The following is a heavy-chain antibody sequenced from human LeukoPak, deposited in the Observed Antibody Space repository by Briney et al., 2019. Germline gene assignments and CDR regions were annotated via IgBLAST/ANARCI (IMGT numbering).Heavy chain of an antibody. Sequence: GGSLRLSCVASGFTCGDYAIHWVRPALGEGLEWVSLICGGGRTTSYAGSVKGRFTISRDNRKNSLYLQMSSLRPEDTAMYSCAKDAVAGTWLHYWGQGTLVTVSS. J-gene: IGHJ4*02. D-gene: IGHD6-19*01. CDR1: GFTCGDYA. CDR3: AKDAVAGTWLHY. V-gene: IGHV3-43*02. CDR2: ICGGGRTT.